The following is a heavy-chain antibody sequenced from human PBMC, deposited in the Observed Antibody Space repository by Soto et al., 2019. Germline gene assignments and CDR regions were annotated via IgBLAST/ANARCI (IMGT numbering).Heavy chain of an antibody. V-gene: IGHV4-59*01. CDR1: GGSISSYY. CDR2: IYYSGST. CDR3: ASRAGHGFDH. Sequence: QVQLQESGPGLVKPSETLSLTCTVSGGSISSYYWSWIRQPPGKGLEWIGYIYYSGSTNYHPSLESRVTISVDASKNQPSLKRSSVTAADTAVYYSASRAGHGFDHWGQGTLVTVSS. J-gene: IGHJ4*02.